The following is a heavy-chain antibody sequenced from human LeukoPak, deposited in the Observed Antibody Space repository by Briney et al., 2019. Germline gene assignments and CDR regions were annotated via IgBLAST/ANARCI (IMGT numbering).Heavy chain of an antibody. CDR1: GFTSSSYA. D-gene: IGHD2-15*01. Sequence: GGSLRLSCSASGFTSSSYAMHWVRQAPGKGLEYVSAISSNGGSTYYADSVKGRFKISRDNSKNTLYLQMSSLRAEDTAVYYCVKDRGTGIVFPGYWRQGTLVTVSS. CDR3: VKDRGTGIVFPGY. J-gene: IGHJ4*02. CDR2: ISSNGGST. V-gene: IGHV3-64D*06.